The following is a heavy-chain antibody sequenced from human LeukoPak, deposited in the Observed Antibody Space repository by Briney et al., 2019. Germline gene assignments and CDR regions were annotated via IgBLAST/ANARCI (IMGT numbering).Heavy chain of an antibody. Sequence: GGSLRLSCAASGFTLRSYTMNWVRQAPGKGLEWVSGISGRGGSTYYADSVKGRFTISRDKSKNTLYLQMNSLRVEDTAVYYCAKGQQWLVRDNFDYWGQGTLVAVSS. D-gene: IGHD6-19*01. CDR3: AKGQQWLVRDNFDY. J-gene: IGHJ4*02. V-gene: IGHV3-23*01. CDR2: ISGRGGST. CDR1: GFTLRSYT.